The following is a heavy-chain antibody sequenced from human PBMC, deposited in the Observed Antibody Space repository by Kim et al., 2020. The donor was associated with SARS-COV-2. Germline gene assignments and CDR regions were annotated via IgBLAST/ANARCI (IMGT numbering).Heavy chain of an antibody. D-gene: IGHD4-4*01. V-gene: IGHV3-30*04. Sequence: GGSLRLSCAASGLSFDNSAMHWVRPAPGKGLEWVAVISYDGSNKDYADSVKGRFTISRDNPKRTLFLQMNSLRVEDTAVYYCSRGNYSVSLSVAFV. CDR1: GLSFDNSA. CDR2: ISYDGSNK. CDR3: SRGNYSVSLSVAFV. J-gene: IGHJ3*02.